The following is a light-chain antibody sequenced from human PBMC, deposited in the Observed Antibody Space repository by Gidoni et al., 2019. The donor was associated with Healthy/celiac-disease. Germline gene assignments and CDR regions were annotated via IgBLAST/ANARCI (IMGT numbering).Light chain of an antibody. CDR3: QQPWT. V-gene: IGKV3-20*01. J-gene: IGKJ1*01. CDR2: GAS. Sequence: EIVLTQSPGTLSLSPGERATLSCRASQSVSSSYLAWYQQKPGQAPRLLIYGASSRATGIPDRFSGSGSGTDFTLTISRLEPEDFAVYYCQQPWTCGQGTKVEIK. CDR1: QSVSSSY.